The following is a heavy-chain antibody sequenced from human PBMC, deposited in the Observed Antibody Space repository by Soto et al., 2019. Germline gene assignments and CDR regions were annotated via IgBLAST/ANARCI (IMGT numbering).Heavy chain of an antibody. Sequence: QVQLVQSGAEVKKPGASVTVSCRSSGDTFNDYYIHWGRQAPGQGLEWMGWINPNGGVTKYAQKFQGWVSMTRDTSIRTVDMELSRLRSDDPAGYYGARESGGATATLGYYFFYMDVWGTGTTVTVSS. V-gene: IGHV1-2*04. CDR1: GDTFNDYY. J-gene: IGHJ6*03. D-gene: IGHD1-26*01. CDR3: ARESGGATATLGYYFFYMDV. CDR2: INPNGGVT.